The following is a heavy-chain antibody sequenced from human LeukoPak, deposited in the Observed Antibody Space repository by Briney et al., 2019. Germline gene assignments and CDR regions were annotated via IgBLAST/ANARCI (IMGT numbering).Heavy chain of an antibody. D-gene: IGHD5-24*01. CDR2: IYYSGST. J-gene: IGHJ5*02. CDR1: GDSISSHY. CDR3: ARRGEERAARAEGNWLAP. Sequence: PSGTLSFTFGVPGDSISSHYWSSIRQPPGKGLEWIEHIYYSGSTNFNASLKSRVTISQDTSRNGFSLRLSSVTAADTAVYFCARRGEERAARAEGNWLAPGGQGTLVTVS. V-gene: IGHV4-59*08.